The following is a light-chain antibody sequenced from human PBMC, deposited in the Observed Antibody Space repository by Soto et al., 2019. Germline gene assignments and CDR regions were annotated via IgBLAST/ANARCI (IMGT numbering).Light chain of an antibody. CDR1: QYINTR. CDR3: QQYNKWPPET. CDR2: DAS. J-gene: IGKJ1*01. V-gene: IGKV3D-15*01. Sequence: EILLSHSPSTLSAFPCDRVTLSCRASQYINTRLAWYQHRPGQSPRLLIYDASKRASGFPARFSGSGSGTDFTLTISSLQSEDFAVYYCQQYNKWPPETFGQGTKVDIK.